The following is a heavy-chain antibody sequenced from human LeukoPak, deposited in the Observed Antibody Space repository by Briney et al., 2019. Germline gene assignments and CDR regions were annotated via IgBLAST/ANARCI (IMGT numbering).Heavy chain of an antibody. D-gene: IGHD3-9*01. CDR2: IIPIFGTA. CDR3: ARAFGADLLTGYYSDYYYMDV. CDR1: GPTFSSYA. J-gene: IGHJ6*03. Sequence: ASVKLSCNASGPTFSSYAISGVRQAPGQGLEWMGGIIPIFGTANYAQKSQGRVTITTDESTSTAYMQLSRLRCEETAVDSCARAFGADLLTGYYSDYYYMDVWGKGTTVTVSS. V-gene: IGHV1-69*05.